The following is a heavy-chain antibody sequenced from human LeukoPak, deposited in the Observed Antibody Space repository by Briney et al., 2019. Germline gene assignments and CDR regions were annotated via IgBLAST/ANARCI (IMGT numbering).Heavy chain of an antibody. J-gene: IGHJ6*02. CDR1: GGSFSGYY. CDR3: ARIFGVARYYYYYYGMDV. V-gene: IGHV4-34*01. D-gene: IGHD3-3*01. Sequence: PSETLSLTCAVYGGSFSGYYWSWIRQPPGKGLEWIGEINHSGSTNYNPSLKSRVTISVDTSKNQFSLKLSSVTAADTAVYYCARIFGVARYYYYYYGMDVWSQGTTVTVSS. CDR2: INHSGST.